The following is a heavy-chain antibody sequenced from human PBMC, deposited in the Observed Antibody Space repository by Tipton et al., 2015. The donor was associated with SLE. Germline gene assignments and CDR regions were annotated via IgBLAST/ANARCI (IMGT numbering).Heavy chain of an antibody. Sequence: LRLSCTVSGGSISSYYWSWIRQPAGKGLEWIGSIYYSGSTYYNPSLKSRVTISVDTSKNQFSLKLSSVTAADTAVYYCARHPQQSIFDYWGQGTLVTVSS. CDR3: ARHPQQSIFDY. D-gene: IGHD6-13*01. J-gene: IGHJ4*02. CDR1: GGSISSYY. CDR2: IYYSGST. V-gene: IGHV4-59*05.